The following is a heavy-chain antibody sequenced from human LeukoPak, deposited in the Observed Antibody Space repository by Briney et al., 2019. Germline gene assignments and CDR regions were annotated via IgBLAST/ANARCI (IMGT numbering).Heavy chain of an antibody. V-gene: IGHV4-31*03. J-gene: IGHJ5*02. CDR2: IYYSGST. CDR1: GGSISSGGYY. CDR3: AREPYRYCSGGSCYPYNWFDP. D-gene: IGHD2-15*01. Sequence: SQTLSLTCTVSGGSISSGGYYWSWIRQHPGKGLEWIGYIYYSGSTYYNPSLKSRVTIPVDTSKNQFSLKLSSVTAADTAVYYCAREPYRYCSGGSCYPYNWFDPWGQGTLVTVSS.